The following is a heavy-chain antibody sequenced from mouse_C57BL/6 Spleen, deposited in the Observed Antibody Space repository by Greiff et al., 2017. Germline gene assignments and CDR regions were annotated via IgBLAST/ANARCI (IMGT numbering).Heavy chain of an antibody. V-gene: IGHV1-55*01. CDR3: ARREDYLIAY. Sequence: QVQLQQPGAELVKPGASVKMSCKASGYTFTSYWITWVKQRPGQGLEWIGDIYPGSGSNNYTEKFQSKATLTVDTSSSTAYMPLSSLTSEDSAAYYCARREDYLIAYWGQGTLVTVSA. CDR1: GYTFTSYW. J-gene: IGHJ3*01. D-gene: IGHD1-1*02. CDR2: IYPGSGSN.